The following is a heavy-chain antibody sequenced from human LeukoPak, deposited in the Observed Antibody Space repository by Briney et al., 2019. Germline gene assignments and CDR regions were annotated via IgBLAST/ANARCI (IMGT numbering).Heavy chain of an antibody. D-gene: IGHD6-6*01. Sequence: SETLSLTCAVYGGSFSGYYWSWIRQPPGKGLEWIGYIYYSGSTNYNPSLKSRVTISVDTSKNQFSLKLSSVTAADTAVYYCAISREYSSSPGDYWGQGTLVTVSS. CDR1: GGSFSGYY. V-gene: IGHV4-59*01. J-gene: IGHJ4*02. CDR2: IYYSGST. CDR3: AISREYSSSPGDY.